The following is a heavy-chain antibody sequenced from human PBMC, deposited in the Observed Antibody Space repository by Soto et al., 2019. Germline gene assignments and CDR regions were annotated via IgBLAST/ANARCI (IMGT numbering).Heavy chain of an antibody. Sequence: GESLKISCKGSGYSFTSYWISWVRQMPGKGLEWMGRIDPSDSYTNYSPSFQGHVTISADKSISTAYMQWSSLKASDTAMYYCASTRTGYYYDSRGYLDYWGQGTLVTVS. CDR3: ASTRTGYYYDSRGYLDY. V-gene: IGHV5-10-1*01. CDR2: IDPSDSYT. CDR1: GYSFTSYW. J-gene: IGHJ4*02. D-gene: IGHD3-22*01.